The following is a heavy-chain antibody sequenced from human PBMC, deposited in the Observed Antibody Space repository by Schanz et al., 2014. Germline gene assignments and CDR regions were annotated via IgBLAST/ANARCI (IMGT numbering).Heavy chain of an antibody. CDR3: AKDPSHGDYDYYFDY. CDR2: ISNDGSIK. D-gene: IGHD3-22*01. J-gene: IGHJ4*02. V-gene: IGHV3-30*19. Sequence: QVQMVESGGGVVQPGRSLRLSCAASGFAFSVYGMHWVRQAPGKGPEWVALISNDGSIKYYADSVEGRFTISRDNSRNTLYLQMNSLRAEDTAVYYCAKDPSHGDYDYYFDYWGQGTLVTVSS. CDR1: GFAFSVYG.